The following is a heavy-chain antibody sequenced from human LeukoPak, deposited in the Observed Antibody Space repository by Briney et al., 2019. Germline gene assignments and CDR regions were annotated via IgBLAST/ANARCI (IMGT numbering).Heavy chain of an antibody. J-gene: IGHJ4*02. V-gene: IGHV4-34*01. CDR3: ARVRRDGYNLIDY. D-gene: IGHD5-24*01. CDR1: GGSFSGYY. Sequence: SETLSLTCAVYGGSFSGYYWNWIRQPPGKGLEWIGEINHSGSTNYNPSLKSRVTISVDTSKNQFSLKLSSVTAADTAVYYCARVRRDGYNLIDYWGQGTLVTVSS. CDR2: INHSGST.